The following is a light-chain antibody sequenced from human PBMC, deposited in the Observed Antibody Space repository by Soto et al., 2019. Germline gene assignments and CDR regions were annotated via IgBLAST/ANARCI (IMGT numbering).Light chain of an antibody. J-gene: IGKJ3*01. CDR2: GAS. Sequence: EIVLTQSPGTLSLSPGERATLSCRASQSVSSSYLAWYQQKPGQAPRLLIYGASSRATGIPDRFSGSGSGTDFTLTISRLEPEDFAVYSCQQYGSRFTFGPGTKVDIK. V-gene: IGKV3-20*01. CDR3: QQYGSRFT. CDR1: QSVSSSY.